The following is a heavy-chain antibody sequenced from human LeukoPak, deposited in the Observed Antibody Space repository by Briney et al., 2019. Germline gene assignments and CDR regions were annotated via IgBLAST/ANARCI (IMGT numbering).Heavy chain of an antibody. CDR2: ISYDGSNK. V-gene: IGHV3-30-3*01. J-gene: IGHJ4*02. Sequence: PGGSLRLSCAASGFTFSSYAMHWVRQAPGEGLEWVAVISYDGSNKYYADSVKGRFTISRDNSKNTLYLQMNSLRAEDTAVYYCARARGVRGVIRYYFDYWGQGTLVTVSS. CDR3: ARARGVRGVIRYYFDY. D-gene: IGHD3-10*01. CDR1: GFTFSSYA.